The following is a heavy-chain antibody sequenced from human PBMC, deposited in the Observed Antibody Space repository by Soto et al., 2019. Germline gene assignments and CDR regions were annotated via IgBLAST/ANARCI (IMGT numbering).Heavy chain of an antibody. CDR3: AKGSRDFSKQSIAVAGTLQTNWSDP. CDR1: GFTFSSYA. D-gene: IGHD6-19*01. Sequence: EVQLLESGGGLVQPGGSLRLSCAASGFTFSSYAMSWVRQAPGKGLEWVSAISGSGGSTYYADSVKGRFTISRDNSKNTLYLQMNSLRAGDRAVYYCAKGSRDFSKQSIAVAGTLQTNWSDPWCEGTLVTDSS. V-gene: IGHV3-23*01. CDR2: ISGSGGST. J-gene: IGHJ5*02.